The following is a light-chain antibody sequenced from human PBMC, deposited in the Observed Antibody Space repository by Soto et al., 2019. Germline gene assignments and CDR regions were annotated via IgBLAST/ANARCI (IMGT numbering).Light chain of an antibody. CDR3: QQYNNWPLT. CDR2: DAS. V-gene: IGKV3D-15*01. Sequence: EIVMTQSPATLSVSPGDRATLSCRASQSVGNDLAWDQQKPGQAPRLLIYDASTRATGIPARFSGSGSGTEFTLTISSLLSEDFAVYSCQQYNNWPLTFGGGTKVDIK. J-gene: IGKJ4*01. CDR1: QSVGND.